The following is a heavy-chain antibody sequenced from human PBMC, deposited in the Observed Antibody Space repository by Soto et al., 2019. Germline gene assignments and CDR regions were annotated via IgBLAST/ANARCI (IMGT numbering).Heavy chain of an antibody. V-gene: IGHV4-59*01. Sequence: SETLSLTCTVSGGSMRSYFWSWIRQPPGKGLEWIGYVFDTGIPTYNPSLKSRILISLDMSENQFSLQLASVTPADTAFYYCARARDYGGRGAEVDHWGLGTLVTVSS. J-gene: IGHJ4*02. CDR2: VFDTGIP. CDR3: ARARDYGGRGAEVDH. CDR1: GGSMRSYF. D-gene: IGHD2-15*01.